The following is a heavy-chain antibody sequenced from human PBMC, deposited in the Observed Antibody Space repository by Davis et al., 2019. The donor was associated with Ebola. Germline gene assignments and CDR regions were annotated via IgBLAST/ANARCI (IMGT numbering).Heavy chain of an antibody. Sequence: SVKVSCKASGGTFSSYAISWVRQAPGQGLEWMGGIIPISKKANYAQKFQGRVTMTTDTSTTTAYMELRSLRADDTAVYYCAREATVTPWGFDYWGQGTLVTVSS. CDR3: AREATVTPWGFDY. CDR1: GGTFSSYA. J-gene: IGHJ4*02. V-gene: IGHV1-69*05. D-gene: IGHD4-11*01. CDR2: IIPISKKA.